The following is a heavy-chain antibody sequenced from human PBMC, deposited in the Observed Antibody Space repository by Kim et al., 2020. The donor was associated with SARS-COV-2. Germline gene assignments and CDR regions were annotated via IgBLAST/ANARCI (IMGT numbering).Heavy chain of an antibody. D-gene: IGHD6-19*01. V-gene: IGHV3-74*01. CDR3: ARVPAGSSVAGNYGMDV. J-gene: IGHJ6*02. Sequence: GGSLRLSCAASGFTFSTYWMHWVRQVPGKGLVWVSRIHSDGSSTSYADYVKGRFTISRDNAKNTLYLQMNSLRAEDTGGYYCARVPAGSSVAGNYGMDVWGQGTTVTVSS. CDR2: IHSDGSST. CDR1: GFTFSTYW.